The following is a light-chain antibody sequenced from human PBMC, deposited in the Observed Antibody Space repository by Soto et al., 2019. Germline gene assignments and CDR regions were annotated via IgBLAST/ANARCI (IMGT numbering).Light chain of an antibody. J-gene: IGLJ1*01. CDR1: SSDVGTYNL. Sequence: QSVLTQPASVSWSPGQSITISCTVTSSDVGTYNLVSWYQQHPGKAPKLMVYEGTKRPSGVSNRFSGSKSGNTASLTISGLQAEDEADYYCCSYVGSSTYVFGTGTKVTVL. CDR2: EGT. V-gene: IGLV2-23*01. CDR3: CSYVGSSTYV.